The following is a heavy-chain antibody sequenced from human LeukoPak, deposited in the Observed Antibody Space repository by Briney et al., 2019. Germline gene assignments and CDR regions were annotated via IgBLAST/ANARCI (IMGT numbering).Heavy chain of an antibody. CDR3: ARDHCSSTSCYPCY. CDR2: IYTSGST. D-gene: IGHD2-2*01. V-gene: IGHV4-4*07. Sequence: SETLSLTCTVSGGSISSYYWSWIRQPAGKGLEWIGRIYTSGSTNYNPSLKSRVTMSVDTSKNQFSLKLSSVTAADTAVYYCARDHCSSTSCYPCYWGQGTLVTVSS. J-gene: IGHJ4*02. CDR1: GGSISSYY.